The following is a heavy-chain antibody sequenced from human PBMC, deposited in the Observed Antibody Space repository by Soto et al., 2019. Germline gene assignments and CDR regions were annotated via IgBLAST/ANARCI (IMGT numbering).Heavy chain of an antibody. D-gene: IGHD2-21*01. CDR1: GFTFCSHA. J-gene: IGHJ4*02. V-gene: IGHV3-23*01. Sequence: GGALRPSCAAPGFTFCSHAMSWVRQAPGKGLEWVSAISGSGGSTYYADSVKGRFTISRDNSKNALYLQMNSLRAEDTAVYYCAKAWIAGYWGQGTLVTVSS. CDR2: ISGSGGST. CDR3: AKAWIAGY.